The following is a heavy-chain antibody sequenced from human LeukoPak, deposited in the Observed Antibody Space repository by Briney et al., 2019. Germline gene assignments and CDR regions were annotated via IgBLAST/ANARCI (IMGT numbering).Heavy chain of an antibody. CDR2: INSYGSSI. CDR3: ARDRNYNVDV. J-gene: IGHJ6*02. Sequence: PGGSLRLSCAASGFTFSSYWMHWVRQAPGKGLVWVSHINSYGSSIMYADSVKGRFTISRDNAKSTLYLQMNSLRAEDTAVYYCARDRNYNVDVWGQGTTVTVSS. D-gene: IGHD1-7*01. V-gene: IGHV3-74*03. CDR1: GFTFSSYW.